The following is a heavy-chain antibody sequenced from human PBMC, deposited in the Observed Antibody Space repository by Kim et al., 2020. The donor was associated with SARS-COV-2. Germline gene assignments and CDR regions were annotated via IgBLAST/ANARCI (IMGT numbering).Heavy chain of an antibody. CDR2: IRSKAYGGTT. J-gene: IGHJ6*02. Sequence: GGSLRLSCTASGFTFGDYAMSWFRQAPGKGLEWVGFIRSKAYGGTTEYAASVKGRFTISRDDSKSIAYLQMNSLKTEDTAVYYCTREPSSGWYGYYYGMDVWGQGTTVTVSS. V-gene: IGHV3-49*03. D-gene: IGHD6-19*01. CDR1: GFTFGDYA. CDR3: TREPSSGWYGYYYGMDV.